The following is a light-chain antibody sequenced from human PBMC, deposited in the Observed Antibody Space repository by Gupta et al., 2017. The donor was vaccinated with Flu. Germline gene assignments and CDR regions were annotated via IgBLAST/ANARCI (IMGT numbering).Light chain of an antibody. CDR2: AAS. CDR1: QSISSY. J-gene: IGKJ2*02. Sequence: DIQMTQSPSSLSASVGDRVTITCRASQSISSYLNWYQQKPGKAPKLLIYAASSLQSGVPSRFSGSTSGTDFTLTINSLQPEDFATYYCQQSDSTPCTFGQGTKLEIK. CDR3: QQSDSTPCT. V-gene: IGKV1-39*01.